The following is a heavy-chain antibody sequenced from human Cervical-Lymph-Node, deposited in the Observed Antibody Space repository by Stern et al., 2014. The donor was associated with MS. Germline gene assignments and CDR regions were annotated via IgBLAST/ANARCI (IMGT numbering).Heavy chain of an antibody. Sequence: DQLVESGPGLVKPSQTLSLTCTVSGGSISSGSYYWSWIRQPAGKGLEWIGRIYTSGSTNYNPSLKRRVTISVDTSKNKFSLTLSSVTAADTAVYYCARESLRIAVAGKEVDYWGQGTLVTVSS. D-gene: IGHD6-19*01. V-gene: IGHV4-61*02. CDR1: GGSISSGSYY. CDR3: ARESLRIAVAGKEVDY. CDR2: IYTSGST. J-gene: IGHJ4*02.